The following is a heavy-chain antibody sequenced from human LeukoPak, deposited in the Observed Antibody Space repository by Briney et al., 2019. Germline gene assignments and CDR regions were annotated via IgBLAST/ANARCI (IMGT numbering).Heavy chain of an antibody. D-gene: IGHD3-10*01. J-gene: IGHJ5*02. CDR1: GFTFNSHA. CDR3: ARDGRFGRATTEVCFDP. V-gene: IGHV3-30*04. CDR2: ISYDGRNE. Sequence: GGSLRLTCAASGFTFNSHAMHWVRQAPGKGLEWVAVISYDGRNEYYADSVKGRFTISRDNSKNTLYLQMNSLRPEDTAVYYCARDGRFGRATTEVCFDPRGQVTLVTVSS.